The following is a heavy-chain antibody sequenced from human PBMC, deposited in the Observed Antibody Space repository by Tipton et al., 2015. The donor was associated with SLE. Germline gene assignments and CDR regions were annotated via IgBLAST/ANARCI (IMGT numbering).Heavy chain of an antibody. J-gene: IGHJ3*02. CDR1: GGSISNYY. D-gene: IGHD3-10*01. Sequence: TLSLTCTVSGGSISNYYWTWVRQPPGKGLEWVGYIFKTAITSYSPSLKSRVTISVDTSKNQFSLKLSSVTAADTALYYCARANDAECGGAFDIWGQGTVVTVSS. CDR3: ARANDAECGGAFDI. V-gene: IGHV4-59*01. CDR2: IFKTAIT.